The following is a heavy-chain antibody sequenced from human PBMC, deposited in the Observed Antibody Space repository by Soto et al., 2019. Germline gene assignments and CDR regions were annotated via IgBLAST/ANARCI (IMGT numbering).Heavy chain of an antibody. J-gene: IGHJ3*01. CDR3: ARLHEYTNDILIWRDGFDV. D-gene: IGHD3-3*01. V-gene: IGHV4-59*01. CDR1: NGSISSYY. Sequence: QVQLQESGPGVVKPSETLSLTCSVSNGSISSYYWSWIRQPPGKGLEWIGSIYYSGSTNYNPSLERRVTLSLDTSKNQFSLRLSFVTAADTAVYYCARLHEYTNDILIWRDGFDVWGQGTMVTVPS. CDR2: IYYSGST.